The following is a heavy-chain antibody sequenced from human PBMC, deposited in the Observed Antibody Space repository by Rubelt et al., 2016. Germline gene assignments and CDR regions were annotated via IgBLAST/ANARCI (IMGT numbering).Heavy chain of an antibody. CDR2: VRGKAFGERP. Sequence: GGGLVQPGGSLRPSCTASGFNLGGYAMSWVRPAPGRGLEWVGFVRGKAFGERPDYAASVRGRLPISTDDSRGIADLQRNSLKTEDTAVYYCSKGVPAIEGYYFDSWGQGTLVTVSS. V-gene: IGHV3-49*04. CDR1: GFNLGGYA. J-gene: IGHJ4*02. D-gene: IGHD2-2*01. CDR3: SKGVPAIEGYYFDS.